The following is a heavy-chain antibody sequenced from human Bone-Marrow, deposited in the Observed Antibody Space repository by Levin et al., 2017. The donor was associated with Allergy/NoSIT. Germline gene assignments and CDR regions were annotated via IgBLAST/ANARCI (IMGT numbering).Heavy chain of an antibody. CDR1: GYTFSGFY. J-gene: IGHJ6*02. D-gene: IGHD1-26*01. CDR2: NDPNSGGT. CDR3: ARGGVGANAHHYYFYGMDV. Sequence: ASVKVSCKASGYTFSGFYIHWLRQAPGQGLEWMGWNDPNSGGTKYAQKFSGRVTITRDTSMDTAYMELSGLTSDDSATYYCARGGVGANAHHYYFYGMDVWGQGTTVTVSS. V-gene: IGHV1-2*02.